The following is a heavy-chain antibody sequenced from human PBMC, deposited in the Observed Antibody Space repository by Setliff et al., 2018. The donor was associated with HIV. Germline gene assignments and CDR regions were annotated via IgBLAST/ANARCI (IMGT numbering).Heavy chain of an antibody. Sequence: PGGSLRLSCAASGFTFSSYWMSWVRQALGKGLEWVANIKQDGSERYYLDSVKGRFSISRDNAKNSVYLQMNSLRAEDTAVYYCARGPGCGGDCRAFAMDSFDMWGQGTKVTVSS. CDR1: GFTFSSYW. V-gene: IGHV3-7*03. CDR2: IKQDGSER. D-gene: IGHD2-21*02. CDR3: ARGPGCGGDCRAFAMDSFDM. J-gene: IGHJ3*02.